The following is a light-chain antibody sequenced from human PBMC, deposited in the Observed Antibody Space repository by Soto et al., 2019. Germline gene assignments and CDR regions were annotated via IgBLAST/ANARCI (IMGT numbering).Light chain of an antibody. J-gene: IGKJ1*01. V-gene: IGKV1-17*01. CDR2: KAS. CDR1: QGIRNN. CDR3: QHYNSYGT. Sequence: DIQMTQSPSSLSASVGDRVTITCRASQGIRNNLGWYQQKPGKAPKRLIYKASSLESGVPSRFSGSGSGTEFTLTISSLQPDDFATYYCQHYNSYGTFGQGTKVDIK.